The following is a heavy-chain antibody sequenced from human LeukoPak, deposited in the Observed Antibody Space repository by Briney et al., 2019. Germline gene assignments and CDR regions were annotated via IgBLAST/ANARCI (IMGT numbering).Heavy chain of an antibody. V-gene: IGHV1-2*02. D-gene: IGHD3-10*01. CDR1: GYTFTDYY. CDR3: AREASGSWFDP. J-gene: IGHJ5*02. Sequence: ASVKVSCKASGYTFTDYYIHWVRQAPGQGLEWMGWTIPNSGGAKYAQKFQGRVTMTRDTSISTAYMELSRLRSDDTAVYYCAREASGSWFDPWGQGTLVTVSS. CDR2: TIPNSGGA.